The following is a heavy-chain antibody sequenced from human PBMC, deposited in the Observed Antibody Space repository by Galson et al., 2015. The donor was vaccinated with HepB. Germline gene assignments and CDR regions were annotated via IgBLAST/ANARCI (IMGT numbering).Heavy chain of an antibody. CDR1: GGTFSSYT. J-gene: IGHJ6*02. CDR3: ARDVPRSSGWPNKLYYYGMDV. D-gene: IGHD6-19*01. V-gene: IGHV1-69*04. Sequence: SVKVSCKASGGTFSSYTISWVRQAPGQGLEWMGRIIPILGIANYAQKFQGRVTITADKSTSTAYMELSSLRSEDTAVYYCARDVPRSSGWPNKLYYYGMDVWGQGTTVTVSS. CDR2: IIPILGIA.